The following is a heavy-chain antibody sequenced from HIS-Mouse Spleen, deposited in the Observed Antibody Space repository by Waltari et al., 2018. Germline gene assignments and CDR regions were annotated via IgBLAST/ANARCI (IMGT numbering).Heavy chain of an antibody. CDR2: STSSGST. J-gene: IGHJ2*01. CDR1: GGSISSSSYY. D-gene: IGHD6-13*01. Sequence: QLQLQESGPGLVKPSETLSLTCTVSGGSISSSSYYWGWIRQPPGKGLEGIGSSTSSGSTTYNPSLKMRVTISVDTSKNQFSLKLSSVTAADTAVYYCAREIPYSSSWYDWYFDLWGRGTLVTVSS. V-gene: IGHV4-39*07. CDR3: AREIPYSSSWYDWYFDL.